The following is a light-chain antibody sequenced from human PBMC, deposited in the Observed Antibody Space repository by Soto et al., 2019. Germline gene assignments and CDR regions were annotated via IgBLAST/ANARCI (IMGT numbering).Light chain of an antibody. CDR3: GSWDSSLSDYV. J-gene: IGLJ1*01. CDR2: DDN. V-gene: IGLV1-51*01. Sequence: QSALTQPPSVSAAPGQKVTISCSGSSSNIGGNSVSWYQQLPGTAPKLLIYDDNKRSSGIPDRFSGSKSGTSATLGITGFQTGDEADYYSGSWDSSLSDYVSGTGTKVTVL. CDR1: SSNIGGNS.